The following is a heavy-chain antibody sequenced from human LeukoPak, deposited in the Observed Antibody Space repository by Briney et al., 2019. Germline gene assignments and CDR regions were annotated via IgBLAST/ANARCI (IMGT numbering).Heavy chain of an antibody. J-gene: IGHJ5*02. CDR1: GGSISSGSYY. V-gene: IGHV4-61*01. D-gene: IGHD6-13*01. CDR3: ARGYTTSWNCFNP. CDR2: IYYSGST. Sequence: KASETLSLTCTVSGGSISSGSYYWSWIRQPPGKGLEWIGYIYYSGSTNYNPSLKSRVTMSVDMSKSQFSLKLSSVTAADTALYYCARGYTTSWNCFNPWGQGTLVTVSS.